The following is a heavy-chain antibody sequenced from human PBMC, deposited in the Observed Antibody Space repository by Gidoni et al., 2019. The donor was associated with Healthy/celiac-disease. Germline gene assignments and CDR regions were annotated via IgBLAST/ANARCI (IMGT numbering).Heavy chain of an antibody. Sequence: QVQRVESGGGVVQPGRALRLSGAESGFTVSSYGMHRVRQAPGTGLVCVAVIWYDGINKYYADSVKGRFTISRDNSKNTLYLQMNSLRAADTAVYYCASFSPAATSGGMDVWGQGTTVTVSS. CDR3: ASFSPAATSGGMDV. D-gene: IGHD2-2*01. CDR2: IWYDGINK. J-gene: IGHJ6*02. CDR1: GFTVSSYG. V-gene: IGHV3-33*01.